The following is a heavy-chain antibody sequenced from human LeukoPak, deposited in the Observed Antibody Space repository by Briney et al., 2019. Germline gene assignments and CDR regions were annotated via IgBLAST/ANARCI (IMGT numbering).Heavy chain of an antibody. CDR1: GYTFIGYY. CDR2: INPNSGGT. V-gene: IGHV1-2*02. J-gene: IGHJ4*02. CDR3: ARAYTGFEAFDY. D-gene: IGHD5-12*01. Sequence: RGVSVKVSCKASGYTFIGYYMHWVRQAPGQGLEWMGWINPNSGGTNYAQKFQDRVTMTRDTSISTAYMELRRLRSDDTAMYFCARAYTGFEAFDYWGQGTLVTVSS.